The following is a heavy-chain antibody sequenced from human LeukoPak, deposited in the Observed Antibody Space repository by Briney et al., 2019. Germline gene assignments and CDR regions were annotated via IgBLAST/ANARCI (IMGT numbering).Heavy chain of an antibody. CDR2: ISSSSSYI. J-gene: IGHJ4*02. CDR1: GFTFSSYS. V-gene: IGHV3-21*04. Sequence: GGSLRLSCAASGFTFSSYSMNWVRQAPGKGLEWVSSISSSSSYIYYADSVKGRFTISRDNSKNTLYLQMNSLRAEDTAVYYCATHYYDSSAPVNWGQGTLVTVSS. CDR3: ATHYYDSSAPVN. D-gene: IGHD3-22*01.